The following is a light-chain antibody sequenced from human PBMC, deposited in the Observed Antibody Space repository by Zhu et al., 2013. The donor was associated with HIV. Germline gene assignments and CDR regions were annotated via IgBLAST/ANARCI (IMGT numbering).Light chain of an antibody. CDR3: QQYATSSLT. V-gene: IGKV3D-15*01. CDR1: QSVSSN. J-gene: IGKJ4*01. CDR2: GAS. Sequence: EIVMTQSPATLSVSPGERATLSCRASQSVSSNLAWYQQKPGQAPRLLIYGASTRATGIPDRFSGSGSGTDFTLSISKLEPEDFAVYYCQQYATSSLTFGGGTKVDIK.